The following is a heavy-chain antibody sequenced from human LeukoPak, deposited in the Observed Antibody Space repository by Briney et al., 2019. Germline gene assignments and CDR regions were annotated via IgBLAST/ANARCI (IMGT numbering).Heavy chain of an antibody. CDR1: GGSFSGYC. V-gene: IGHV4-34*01. Sequence: SETLSLTCAVYGGSFSGYCWSWIRQPPGKGLEWIGEINHSGSTNYNPSLKSRVTISVDTSKNQFSLKLSSVTAADTAVYYCARGSRGDDSSGYYYAGPRFDYWGQGTLVTVSS. D-gene: IGHD3-22*01. CDR3: ARGSRGDDSSGYYYAGPRFDY. CDR2: INHSGST. J-gene: IGHJ4*02.